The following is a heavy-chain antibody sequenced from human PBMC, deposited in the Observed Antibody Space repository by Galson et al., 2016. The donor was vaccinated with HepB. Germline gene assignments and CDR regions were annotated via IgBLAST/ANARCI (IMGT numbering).Heavy chain of an antibody. CDR1: GGSISSGGYY. CDR3: TSGLVRGVISF. Sequence: TLSLTCSVSGGSISSGGYYWSWIRQHPGKGLEWIGYIFYSGSGYYNPSLKSRVTISVDTSKNQFSLKLSSVTAADTAVYHCTSGLVRGVISFWGQGFLVSVSS. J-gene: IGHJ4*02. V-gene: IGHV4-31*03. D-gene: IGHD3-10*01. CDR2: IFYSGSG.